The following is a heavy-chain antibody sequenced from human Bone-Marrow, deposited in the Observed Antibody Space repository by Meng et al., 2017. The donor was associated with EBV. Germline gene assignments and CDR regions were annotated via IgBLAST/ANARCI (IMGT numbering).Heavy chain of an antibody. CDR1: GFSFSSYG. Sequence: HVQLVGSGGGVVQPGWSLTLSCAASGFSFSSYGMHWVRQAPGKGLEWVAVISYDGGNKYYGDSVKGRFTISRDNSKNTLYLQMNSLRAEDTAVYYCAKIPLDYWGQGTLVTVSS. D-gene: IGHD2-2*02. CDR3: AKIPLDY. CDR2: ISYDGGNK. V-gene: IGHV3-30*18. J-gene: IGHJ4*02.